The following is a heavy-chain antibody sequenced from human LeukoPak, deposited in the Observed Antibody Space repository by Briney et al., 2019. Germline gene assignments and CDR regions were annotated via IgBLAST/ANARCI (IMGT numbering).Heavy chain of an antibody. J-gene: IGHJ3*02. CDR2: ISAYNGNT. D-gene: IGHD6-13*01. CDR3: ARDFVPGIAAAGERAHDAFDI. Sequence: GASVKVSCKASGYTFTSYGISWVRQAPGQGLEWMGWISAYNGNTNYAQKLQGRVTMTTDTSTSTAYMELRSLRSDDTAVYYCARDFVPGIAAAGERAHDAFDIWGQGTMVTVSS. CDR1: GYTFTSYG. V-gene: IGHV1-18*01.